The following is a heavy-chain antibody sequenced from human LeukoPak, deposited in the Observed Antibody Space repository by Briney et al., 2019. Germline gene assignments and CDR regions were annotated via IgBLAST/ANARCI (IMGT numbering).Heavy chain of an antibody. D-gene: IGHD2-15*01. CDR2: IIPIFGTA. V-gene: IGHV1-69*01. CDR3: ARVPTLRSNWFDP. CDR1: GGTFSCYA. Sequence: SMKVSCKASGGTFSCYAISWVGQAPGQGLEWMGGIIPIFGTANYAQKFQGRVTITADESTSTAYMELSSLRSEDTAVYYCARVPTLRSNWFDPWGQGTLVTVSS. J-gene: IGHJ5*02.